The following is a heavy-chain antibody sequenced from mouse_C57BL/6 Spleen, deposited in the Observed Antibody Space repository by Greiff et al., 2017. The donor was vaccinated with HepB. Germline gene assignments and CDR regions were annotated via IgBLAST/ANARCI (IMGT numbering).Heavy chain of an antibody. J-gene: IGHJ2*01. Sequence: EVQLVESGGGLVQPGGSLKLSCAASGFTFSDYYMYWVRQTPEKRLEWVAYISNGGGSTYYPDTVKGRFTISRDNAKNTLYLQMSRLKSEDTAMYYCARENYYGSSRFYYFDYWGQGTTLTVSS. CDR1: GFTFSDYY. D-gene: IGHD1-1*01. CDR2: ISNGGGST. V-gene: IGHV5-12*01. CDR3: ARENYYGSSRFYYFDY.